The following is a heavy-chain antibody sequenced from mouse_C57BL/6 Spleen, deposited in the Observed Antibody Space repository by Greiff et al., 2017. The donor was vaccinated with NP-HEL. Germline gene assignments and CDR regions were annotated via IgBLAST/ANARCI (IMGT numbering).Heavy chain of an antibody. Sequence: QVQLQQSGAELVKPGASVKISCKASGYSFSSYWMNWVKQRPGKGLEWIGQIYPGDGDTNYNGKFKGKATLTAGKSSSPAYMQLSSLTSEDSAVYFCARSGGLRRGAWFADWGQGTLVTVSA. CDR3: ARSGGLRRGAWFAD. CDR1: GYSFSSYW. V-gene: IGHV1-80*01. CDR2: IYPGDGDT. J-gene: IGHJ3*01. D-gene: IGHD2-2*01.